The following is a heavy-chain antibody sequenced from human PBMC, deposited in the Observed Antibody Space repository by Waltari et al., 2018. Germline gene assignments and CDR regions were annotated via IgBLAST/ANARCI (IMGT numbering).Heavy chain of an antibody. Sequence: EVQLVQSGAEVKKPGESLKISCQVSGYSFTDYWIGWVRQMPGKGLEWMGIIYPGDSATRYSPSFQGQVTFSVDKSINTAYLHWSRLKASDTAMYFCARHRGIGIATQSFEFWGQGTLVTVSP. CDR3: ARHRGIGIATQSFEF. J-gene: IGHJ4*02. D-gene: IGHD3-10*01. CDR1: GYSFTDYW. CDR2: IYPGDSAT. V-gene: IGHV5-51*01.